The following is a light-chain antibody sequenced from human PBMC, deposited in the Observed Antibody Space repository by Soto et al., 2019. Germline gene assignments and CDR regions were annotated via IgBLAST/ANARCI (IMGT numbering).Light chain of an antibody. CDR3: QQYGSSRWT. CDR2: GAS. Sequence: EIVLTQSPGTLSLSPGERATLACIASQSVSSSYLAWYQQKPGQAPRLLIYGASSGATGIPDRFSGSGSGTDFTLTISRLEPEDFAVYYCQQYGSSRWTFGQGTKVDI. CDR1: QSVSSSY. V-gene: IGKV3-20*01. J-gene: IGKJ1*01.